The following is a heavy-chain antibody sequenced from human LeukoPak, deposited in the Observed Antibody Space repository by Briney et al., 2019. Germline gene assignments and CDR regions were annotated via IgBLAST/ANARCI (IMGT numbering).Heavy chain of an antibody. CDR2: IYYSGST. CDR3: ARGPGSLYSYGYGY. V-gene: IGHV4-31*03. J-gene: IGHJ4*02. D-gene: IGHD5-18*01. Sequence: PSETLSLTCTVSGGSISSGGYYWSWIRQHPGKGLEWIGYIYYSGSTYYNPSLKSRVTISVDTSKNQFSLKLSSVTAADTAVYYCARGPGSLYSYGYGYWGQGTLVTVSS. CDR1: GGSISSGGYY.